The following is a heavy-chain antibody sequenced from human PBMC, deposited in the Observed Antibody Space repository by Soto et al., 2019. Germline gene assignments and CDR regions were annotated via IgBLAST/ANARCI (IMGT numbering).Heavy chain of an antibody. CDR1: GRSISSFY. D-gene: IGHD3-10*01. V-gene: IGHV4-59*01. J-gene: IGHJ4*02. Sequence: PSETVSLTCTVSGRSISSFYWSWIRQTPGKGLEWIGYIYDSGSSYYNPSLKSRVTLSLDTSKNQFSLKLTSVTAADAAVYYCASYSSGLYPFFDNWGQGTLITVS. CDR3: ASYSSGLYPFFDN. CDR2: IYDSGSS.